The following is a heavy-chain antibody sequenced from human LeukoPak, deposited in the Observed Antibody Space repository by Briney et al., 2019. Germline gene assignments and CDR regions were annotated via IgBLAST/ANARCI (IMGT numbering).Heavy chain of an antibody. Sequence: PGGALRLSFAASGFTFSSYEINWVRRAPGKGLEWVSYISSSGSTIYYADSVKGRFTISRDNAKNSLYLQMNSLRAEDTAVYYCAELGITMIGGVWGKGTTVTISS. J-gene: IGHJ6*04. CDR1: GFTFSSYE. V-gene: IGHV3-48*03. D-gene: IGHD3-10*02. CDR3: AELGITMIGGV. CDR2: ISSSGSTI.